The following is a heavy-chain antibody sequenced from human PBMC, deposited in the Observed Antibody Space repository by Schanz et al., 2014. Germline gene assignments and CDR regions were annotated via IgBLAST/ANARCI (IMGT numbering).Heavy chain of an antibody. CDR2: ISSGSSYA. CDR3: AREEGWGIAAAGPKHYYYGMDV. J-gene: IGHJ6*02. CDR1: GFTFSSYG. D-gene: IGHD6-13*01. Sequence: VQLVESGGGVVQFGRSLRLSCVASGFTFSSYGMHWVRQAPGKGLEWVSDISSGSSYANYADSVKGRFTISRDNAKNSLYLQMNSLRAEDTAVYYCAREEGWGIAAAGPKHYYYGMDVWGQGTTVTVSS. V-gene: IGHV3-21*05.